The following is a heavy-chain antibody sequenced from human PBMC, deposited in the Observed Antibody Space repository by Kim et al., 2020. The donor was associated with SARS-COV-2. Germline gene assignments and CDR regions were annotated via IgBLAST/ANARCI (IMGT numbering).Heavy chain of an antibody. CDR2: INPSGGST. J-gene: IGHJ6*02. CDR3: ARVGTYYDILTGRNNYYGMDV. V-gene: IGHV1-46*01. Sequence: ASVKVSCKASGYTFTSYYMHWVRQAPGQGLEWMGIINPSGGSTSYAQKFQGRVTMTRDTSTSTVYMELSSLRSEDTAVYYCARVGTYYDILTGRNNYYGMDVWGQGTTVTVSS. D-gene: IGHD3-9*01. CDR1: GYTFTSYY.